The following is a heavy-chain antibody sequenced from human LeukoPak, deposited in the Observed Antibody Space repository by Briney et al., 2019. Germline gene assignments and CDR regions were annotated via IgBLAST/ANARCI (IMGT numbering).Heavy chain of an antibody. D-gene: IGHD3-10*01. CDR2: IKQDGSEK. CDR1: GFTFSSYS. CDR3: ARIAFTILYYMDV. Sequence: GGSLRLSCAASGFTFSSYSMNWVRQAPGKGLEWVANIKQDGSEKYYVDSVKGRFTISRDNAKNSLYLQMNSLRAEDTAVYYCARIAFTILYYMDVWGKGTTVTISS. V-gene: IGHV3-7*01. J-gene: IGHJ6*03.